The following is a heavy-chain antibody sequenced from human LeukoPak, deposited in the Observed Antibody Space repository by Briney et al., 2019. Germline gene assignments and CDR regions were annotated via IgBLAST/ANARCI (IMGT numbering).Heavy chain of an antibody. Sequence: GASVTVSCTASGGTFNTYAVSWVRQVPGQGREWMGKIIPVFRSTNYADTFQGILTITAYTSTSRAHMHLSSLTSEDTAIYYCATEAGIAIPGTIWYFALWGRGTLVTVSS. J-gene: IGHJ2*01. CDR3: ATEAGIAIPGTIWYFAL. V-gene: IGHV1-69*06. D-gene: IGHD2-2*02. CDR2: IIPVFRST. CDR1: GGTFNTYA.